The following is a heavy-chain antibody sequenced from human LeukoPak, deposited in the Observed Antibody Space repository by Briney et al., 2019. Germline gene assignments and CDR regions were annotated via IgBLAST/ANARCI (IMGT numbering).Heavy chain of an antibody. CDR2: ISWDDDST. Sequence: TAGSLRLSCAASGFTLDDYTMHWVRQAPGKGLEWVSLISWDDDSTYYAHSVKGRFTISRDNSKNSLYLQMNSLRTEDTALYYCAKGDSSSWYNFDYWGQGTLVTVSS. V-gene: IGHV3-43*01. J-gene: IGHJ4*02. D-gene: IGHD6-13*01. CDR3: AKGDSSSWYNFDY. CDR1: GFTLDDYT.